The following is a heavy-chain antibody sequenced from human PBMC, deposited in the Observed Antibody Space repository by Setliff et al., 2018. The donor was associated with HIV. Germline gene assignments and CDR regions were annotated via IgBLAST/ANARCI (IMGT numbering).Heavy chain of an antibody. Sequence: PSETLPLTCTVSAVSIGGYSWSWIRQSPGKGLEWIGSIYSTDTTNHNPSLESRVTISVDKSKNQFSLKLNSVTAADTAVYYCARHGTWNSQRFHFDYWGQGTPVTVSS. V-gene: IGHV4-4*09. CDR2: IYSTDTT. CDR1: AVSIGGYS. CDR3: ARHGTWNSQRFHFDY. J-gene: IGHJ4*02. D-gene: IGHD1-7*01.